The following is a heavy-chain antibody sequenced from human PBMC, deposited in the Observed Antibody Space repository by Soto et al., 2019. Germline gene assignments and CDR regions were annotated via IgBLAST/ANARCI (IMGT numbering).Heavy chain of an antibody. CDR3: ARLVQLERYSSDRPNAFDI. CDR1: GGSFSGYY. D-gene: IGHD1-1*01. V-gene: IGHV4-34*01. Sequence: SETLSLTCAVYGGSFSGYYWSWIRQPPGKGLEWIGEINHSGSTNYNPSLKSRVTISVDTSKNQFSLKLSSVTAADTAVYYCARLVQLERYSSDRPNAFDIWGQGTMVTVSS. CDR2: INHSGST. J-gene: IGHJ3*02.